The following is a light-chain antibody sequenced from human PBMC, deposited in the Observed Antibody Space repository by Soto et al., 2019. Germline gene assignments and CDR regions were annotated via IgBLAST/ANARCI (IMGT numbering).Light chain of an antibody. CDR3: QQSSSNPFT. V-gene: IGKV1-39*01. CDR2: AAS. CDR1: QSLSSY. Sequence: DIQMTQSPSSLSASVGDRVTITCRASQSLSSYLNWYQQKPGKAPKLLIYAASSLQSGVPSMFSSSGSGTDFTLTISSLQPEDFATYYCQQSSSNPFTFGPGTKVDI. J-gene: IGKJ3*01.